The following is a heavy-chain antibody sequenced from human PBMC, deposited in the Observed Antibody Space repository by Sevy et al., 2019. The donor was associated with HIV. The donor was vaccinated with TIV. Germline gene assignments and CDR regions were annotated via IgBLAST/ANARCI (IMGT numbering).Heavy chain of an antibody. CDR3: ARLGAAGLAGWFDP. CDR2: ISPIFGTT. Sequence: ASVKVSCKASGGTFSRSAISWMRQAPGQGLEWMGGISPIFGTTNYARNFQGRLTITADESTSAAYMELSSLTSEDSAVYYCARLGAAGLAGWFDPWGQGTLVTVSS. J-gene: IGHJ5*02. CDR1: GGTFSRSA. D-gene: IGHD6-13*01. V-gene: IGHV1-69*13.